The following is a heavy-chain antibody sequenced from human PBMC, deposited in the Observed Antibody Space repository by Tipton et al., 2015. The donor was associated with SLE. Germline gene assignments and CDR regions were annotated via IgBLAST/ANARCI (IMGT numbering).Heavy chain of an antibody. Sequence: GSLRLSCAASGFTFSNAWMSWVRQAPGKGLEWVGRIKSKTDGGTTDYAAPVKGRFTISRDDSKNTLYLQMNSLKTEDTAVYYCTTDPHCSGGSCYIYWYFDLWGRGTLVTVSS. D-gene: IGHD2-15*01. J-gene: IGHJ2*01. CDR3: TTDPHCSGGSCYIYWYFDL. V-gene: IGHV3-15*01. CDR2: IKSKTDGGTT. CDR1: GFTFSNAW.